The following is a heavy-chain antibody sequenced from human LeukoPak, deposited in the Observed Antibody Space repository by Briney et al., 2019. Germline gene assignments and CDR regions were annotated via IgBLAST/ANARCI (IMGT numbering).Heavy chain of an antibody. Sequence: SETLSLTCAVYGGSFSGYYWSWIRQPPGKGLEWIGEINHSGSTNYNPSLKSRVTISVDTSKNQFSLKLSSVTVADTAVYYCARVGVTGTHDYWGQGTLVTVSS. CDR3: ARVGVTGTHDY. CDR2: INHSGST. D-gene: IGHD2-21*02. J-gene: IGHJ4*02. V-gene: IGHV4-34*01. CDR1: GGSFSGYY.